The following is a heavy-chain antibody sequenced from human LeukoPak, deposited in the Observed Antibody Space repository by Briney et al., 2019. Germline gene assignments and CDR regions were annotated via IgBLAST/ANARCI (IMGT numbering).Heavy chain of an antibody. CDR3: ARVAAGDSGSYYYYFDY. CDR1: GGSISSYY. CDR2: IYYSGST. J-gene: IGHJ4*02. V-gene: IGHV4-59*01. D-gene: IGHD1-26*01. Sequence: SKTLSLTCTVSGGSISSYYWSWIRQPPGKGLEWIGYIYYSGSTNYNPSLKSRVTKSVDTSKNQFSLKLSSVTAADTAVYYCARVAAGDSGSYYYYFDYWGQGTLVTVSS.